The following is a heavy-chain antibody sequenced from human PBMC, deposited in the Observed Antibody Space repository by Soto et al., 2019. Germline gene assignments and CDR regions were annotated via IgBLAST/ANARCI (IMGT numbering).Heavy chain of an antibody. CDR1: ELPCTAAW. CDR2: ILSKSDGGTT. Sequence: GGSLSLPCVASELPCTAAWSCWVRQDTKKGLEWVGRILSKSDGGTTDYAAPVKGRFTVSRDDSKNTLFLQMNSLKTEDTAVYYCTAVGFLGGYGIIHRWGQGTLVTVS. D-gene: IGHD5-18*01. J-gene: IGHJ5*02. CDR3: TAVGFLGGYGIIHR. V-gene: IGHV3-15*01.